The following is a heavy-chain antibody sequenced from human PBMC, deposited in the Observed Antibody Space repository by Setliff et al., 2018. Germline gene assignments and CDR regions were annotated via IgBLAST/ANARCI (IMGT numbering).Heavy chain of an antibody. V-gene: IGHV4-4*07. D-gene: IGHD2-2*01. CDR2: IYIGGSA. CDR1: GGSISSYY. J-gene: IGHJ3*02. Sequence: PSETLSLTCTVSGGSISSYYWSWIRQPAGKGLEWIGHIYIGGSANYNPSLKSRVTMSIDTSKNQFSLKLNSVTAADMAVYYCARDRAVVVLPAAQEAFDIWGQGTLVTVSS. CDR3: ARDRAVVVLPAAQEAFDI.